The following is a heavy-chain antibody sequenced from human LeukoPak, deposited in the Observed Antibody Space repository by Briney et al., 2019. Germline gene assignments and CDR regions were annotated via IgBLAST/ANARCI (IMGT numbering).Heavy chain of an antibody. CDR3: ASLSREDFWSAFDI. V-gene: IGHV4-59*01. CDR1: GGSISSYY. J-gene: IGHJ3*02. CDR2: IYYSGST. D-gene: IGHD3-3*01. Sequence: SETLSLTCTVSGGSISSYYWNWIRQPPGKGLEWIGYIYYSGSTNYNPSLKSRVTISVDTSKNQFSLKLSSVTAADTAVYYCASLSREDFWSAFDIWGQGTMVTVSS.